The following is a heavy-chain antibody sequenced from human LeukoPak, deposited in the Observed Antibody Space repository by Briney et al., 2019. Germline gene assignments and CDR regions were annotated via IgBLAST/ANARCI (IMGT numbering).Heavy chain of an antibody. Sequence: PGGSLRLSCAASGFTFSSYSMNWVRQAPGKGLEWVSYISSSSSTIYYADSVKGRFTISRDNSKNTLYLQMNSLRAEDTAVYYCAKGRSGGDWTYYYYYMDVWGKGTTVTVSS. V-gene: IGHV3-48*01. CDR2: ISSSSSTI. CDR1: GFTFSSYS. J-gene: IGHJ6*03. D-gene: IGHD2-21*01. CDR3: AKGRSGGDWTYYYYYMDV.